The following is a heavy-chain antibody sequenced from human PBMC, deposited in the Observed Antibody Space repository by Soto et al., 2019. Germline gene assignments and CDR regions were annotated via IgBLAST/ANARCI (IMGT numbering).Heavy chain of an antibody. D-gene: IGHD1-26*01. CDR1: GFTFSSYG. V-gene: IGHV3-33*01. CDR3: AREQIVGATEDYYYGMDV. CDR2: IWYDGSNK. Sequence: GGSLRLSCAASGFTFSSYGMHWVRQAPGKGLEWVAVIWYDGSNKYYADSVTGRFTISRDNSKNTLYLRMNSLRAEDTAVYYCAREQIVGATEDYYYGMDVWGQGTTVTVSS. J-gene: IGHJ6*02.